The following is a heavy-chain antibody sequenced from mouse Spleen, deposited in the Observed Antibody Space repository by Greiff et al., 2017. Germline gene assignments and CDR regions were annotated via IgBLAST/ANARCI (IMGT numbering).Heavy chain of an antibody. CDR2: ISSGGGNT. CDR1: GFTFSSYA. J-gene: IGHJ4*01. V-gene: IGHV5-9*04. CDR3: ARHPNIGMDY. Sequence: EVNVVESGGGLVKLGGSLKLSCAASGFTFSSYAMSWVRQTPEKRLEWVATISSGGGNTYYPDSVKGRFTISRDNAKNTLYLQMSSLKSEDTAMYYCARHPNIGMDYWGQGTSVTVSS.